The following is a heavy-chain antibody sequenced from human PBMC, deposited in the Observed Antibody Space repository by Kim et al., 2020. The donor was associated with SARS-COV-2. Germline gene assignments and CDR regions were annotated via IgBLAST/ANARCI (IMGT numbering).Heavy chain of an antibody. CDR3: ARGRYAGYYGMDV. CDR1: GDTFANFA. Sequence: ASVKVSCKGSGDTFANFAIHWVRQAPGQSLEWMGWSNAGNFDTKYSQEFQGRLTISRDTSASIVYMELSSLTSEDMAVYYCARGRYAGYYGMDVWGQGTTVTVSS. J-gene: IGHJ6*02. CDR2: SNAGNFDT. V-gene: IGHV1-3*02. D-gene: IGHD1-1*01.